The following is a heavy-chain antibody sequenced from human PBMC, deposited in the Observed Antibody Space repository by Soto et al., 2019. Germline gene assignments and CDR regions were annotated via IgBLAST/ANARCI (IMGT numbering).Heavy chain of an antibody. D-gene: IGHD6-25*01. CDR1: GNSFTNYW. V-gene: IGHV5-10-1*01. J-gene: IGHJ6*02. Sequence: GESLKISCKGSGNSFTNYWITWVRQMPGKGLEWMGRIDPSDSYTNYSPSFQGHVTFSIDKSISTAYLQWSSLKASDTAIYYCARQRESIYYYYGLDVWGQGTTVTVSS. CDR3: ARQRESIYYYYGLDV. CDR2: IDPSDSYT.